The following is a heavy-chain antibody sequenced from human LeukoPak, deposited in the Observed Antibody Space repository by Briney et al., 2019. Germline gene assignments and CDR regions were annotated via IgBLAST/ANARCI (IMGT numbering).Heavy chain of an antibody. CDR3: ARRGRIAAAGTNYYYGMDV. D-gene: IGHD6-13*01. Sequence: PGRSLRLSCAASGFTFSSYGMHWVRQAPGKGLEWVAVIWYDGSNKYYADSVKGRFTISRDNSKNTLYLQMNSLRAEDTAVYYCARRGRIAAAGTNYYYGMDVRGKGTTVTVSS. J-gene: IGHJ6*04. CDR1: GFTFSSYG. CDR2: IWYDGSNK. V-gene: IGHV3-33*01.